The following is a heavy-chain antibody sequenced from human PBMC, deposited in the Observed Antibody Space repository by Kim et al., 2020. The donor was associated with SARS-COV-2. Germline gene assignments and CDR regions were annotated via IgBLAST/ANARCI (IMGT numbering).Heavy chain of an antibody. V-gene: IGHV3-9*01. Sequence: GGSLRLSCAASGFTFHDYAMHWVRQAPGKGLEWVSGISWNSGSIGYADSVKGRFTISRDNAKNSLYLQMNSLRAEDTALYYCAKAEYYDYLWGSYRYDYCDYYGMDVWGQGTTVTVSS. CDR2: ISWNSGSI. J-gene: IGHJ6*02. D-gene: IGHD3-16*02. CDR1: GFTFHDYA. CDR3: AKAEYYDYLWGSYRYDYCDYYGMDV.